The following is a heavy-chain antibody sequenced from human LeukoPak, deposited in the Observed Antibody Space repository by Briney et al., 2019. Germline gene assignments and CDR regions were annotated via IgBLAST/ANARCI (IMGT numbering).Heavy chain of an antibody. CDR2: IYYSGST. CDR1: GGSISSGGYY. V-gene: IGHV4-31*03. Sequence: NPSQTLSLTCTVSGGSISSGGYYWSWIRQHPGQGLEWIGYIYYSGSTYYNPSLKSRVTISVDTSKNQFSLKLSSVTAADTAVYYCARDRSSGGFDYWGQGTLVTVSS. CDR3: ARDRSSGGFDY. J-gene: IGHJ4*02. D-gene: IGHD6-19*01.